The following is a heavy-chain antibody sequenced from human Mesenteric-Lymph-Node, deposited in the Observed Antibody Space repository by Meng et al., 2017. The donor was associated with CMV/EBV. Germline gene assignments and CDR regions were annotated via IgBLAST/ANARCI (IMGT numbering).Heavy chain of an antibody. CDR2: IGGGGDIT. J-gene: IGHJ4*02. CDR3: ATQSGYTYGRYDY. V-gene: IGHV3-23*01. CDR1: GFTFSSSA. D-gene: IGHD5-18*01. Sequence: GESLKISCAASGFTFSSSAMSWVRQAPGKGLARVSAIGGGGDITYYADSVKGRFTVSRDNYKNTLYLQMNSLRVDDTAVYYCATQSGYTYGRYDYWGQGALVTVSS.